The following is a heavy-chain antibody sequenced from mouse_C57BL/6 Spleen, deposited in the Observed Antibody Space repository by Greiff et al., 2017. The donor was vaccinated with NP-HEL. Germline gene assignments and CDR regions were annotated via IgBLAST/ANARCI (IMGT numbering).Heavy chain of an antibody. CDR1: GYTFTSYW. CDR2: IDPSDSYT. Sequence: QVHVKQPGAELVRPGTSVKLSCKASGYTFTSYWMHWVKQRPGQGLEWIGVIDPSDSYTNYNQKFKGKATLTVDTSSSTAYMQLSSLTSEDSAVYYCARRYDYDGYAMDYWGQGTSVTVSS. V-gene: IGHV1-59*01. D-gene: IGHD2-4*01. J-gene: IGHJ4*01. CDR3: ARRYDYDGYAMDY.